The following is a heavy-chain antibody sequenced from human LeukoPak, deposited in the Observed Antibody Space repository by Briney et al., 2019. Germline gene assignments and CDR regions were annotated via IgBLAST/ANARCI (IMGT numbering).Heavy chain of an antibody. CDR2: IDYSGST. V-gene: IGHV4-31*11. D-gene: IGHD1-26*01. CDR1: GVSVNSDKSY. J-gene: IGHJ4*02. Sequence: SETLSLTCAVSGVSVNSDKSYWSWIRQHPGKGLEWIGYIDYSGSTYYNPSLNSRVTISGDTSNNQFSLKLSSVTAADTAVHYCARAVGNYFDYWGQGTLVTVSS. CDR3: ARAVGNYFDY.